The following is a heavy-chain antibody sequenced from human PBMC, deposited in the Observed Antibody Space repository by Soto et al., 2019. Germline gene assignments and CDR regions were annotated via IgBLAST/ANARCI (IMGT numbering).Heavy chain of an antibody. CDR2: ISASGGNT. V-gene: IGHV3-23*01. CDR3: AREGIWNHFDY. D-gene: IGHD1-1*01. J-gene: IGHJ4*02. CDR1: GFTFSSYA. Sequence: GGSLRLSCAASGFTFSSYAMTWVRQAPEKGLEWVSAISASGGNTYYTDSVKGRFTISRDNSKNTLYLQMNSLRAEDTAVYYCAREGIWNHFDYWGQGTLVTVSS.